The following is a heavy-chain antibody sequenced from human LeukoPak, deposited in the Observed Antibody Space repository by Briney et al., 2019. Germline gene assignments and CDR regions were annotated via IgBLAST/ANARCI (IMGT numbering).Heavy chain of an antibody. CDR3: ARAIVATMVLFDY. J-gene: IGHJ4*02. V-gene: IGHV4-59*01. CDR2: IYYSGST. Sequence: KPSETLSLTCTVSGGSISSYYWSWIRQPPGKGLEWIGYIYYSGSTNYNPSLKSRVTISVDTSKNQFSLKLSSVTAADTAVYYCARAIVATMVLFDYWGQGTLVTVSS. CDR1: GGSISSYY. D-gene: IGHD5-12*01.